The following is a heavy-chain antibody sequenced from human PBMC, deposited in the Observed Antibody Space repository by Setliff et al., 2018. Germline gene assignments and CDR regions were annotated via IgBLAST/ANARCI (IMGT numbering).Heavy chain of an antibody. V-gene: IGHV4-39*01. CDR3: ATYMYRSGYYGQGYYYYMAL. Sequence: SETLSLTCTVSGGSISSGTYSWAWIRQPPGKGLEWIGSVSYSGSTYYNPSLNSRVTISVDTSNNQFSLKLSSVTAADTAVYYCATYMYRSGYYGQGYYYYMALWGKGTPVTVSS. CDR2: VSYSGST. CDR1: GGSISSGTYS. D-gene: IGHD3-22*01. J-gene: IGHJ6*03.